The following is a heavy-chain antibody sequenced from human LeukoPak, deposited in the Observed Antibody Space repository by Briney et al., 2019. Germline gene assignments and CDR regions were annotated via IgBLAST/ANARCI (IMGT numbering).Heavy chain of an antibody. CDR1: GGSFSGYY. CDR3: ARGFRPAMVRGIRFDP. V-gene: IGHV4-34*01. J-gene: IGHJ5*02. D-gene: IGHD3-10*01. CDR2: INHSGST. Sequence: PSETLSLTCAVYGGSFSGYYWSWIRQPPGKGLEWIGEINHSGSTNYNPSLKSRVTISVDTSKNQFSLKLSSMTAADTAVYYCARGFRPAMVRGIRFDPWGQGTLVTVSS.